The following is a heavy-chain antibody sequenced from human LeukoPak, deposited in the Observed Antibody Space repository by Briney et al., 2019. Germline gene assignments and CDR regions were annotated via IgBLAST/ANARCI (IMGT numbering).Heavy chain of an antibody. Sequence: SVKVSCKASGGTFSSYAISWVRQAPGQGLEWMGGIIPIFGTANYAQKFQGRVTITTDESTGTAYMELSSLRSEDTAVYYCARDPPNDFWSGGHGDYYMDVWGKGTTVTVSS. CDR3: ARDPPNDFWSGGHGDYYMDV. J-gene: IGHJ6*03. D-gene: IGHD3-3*01. CDR2: IIPIFGTA. V-gene: IGHV1-69*05. CDR1: GGTFSSYA.